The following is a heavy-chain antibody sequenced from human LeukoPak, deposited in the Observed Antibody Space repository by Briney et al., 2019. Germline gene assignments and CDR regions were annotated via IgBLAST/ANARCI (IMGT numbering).Heavy chain of an antibody. CDR3: ARALGRAFDI. J-gene: IGHJ3*02. Sequence: SETLSLTCTVSGGSISSGSYYWSWIRQPPGKGLEWIGYIYYSGSTNYNPSLKSRVTISVDTSKNQFSLRLSSVTAADTAVYYCARALGRAFDIWGQGTMVTVSS. CDR1: GGSISSGSYY. V-gene: IGHV4-61*01. D-gene: IGHD7-27*01. CDR2: IYYSGST.